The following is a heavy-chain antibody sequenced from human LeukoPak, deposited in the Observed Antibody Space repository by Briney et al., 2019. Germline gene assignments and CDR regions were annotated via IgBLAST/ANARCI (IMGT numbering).Heavy chain of an antibody. D-gene: IGHD3-22*01. CDR1: GGTFSSYA. Sequence: ASVTVSCKASGGTFSSYAISWVRQAPGQGLEWMGGIIPIFGTANYAQKFQGRVTITADESTSTAYMGLSSLRSEDTAVYYCARATSNYDSSGSNFDYWGQGTLVTVSS. CDR2: IIPIFGTA. V-gene: IGHV1-69*13. J-gene: IGHJ4*02. CDR3: ARATSNYDSSGSNFDY.